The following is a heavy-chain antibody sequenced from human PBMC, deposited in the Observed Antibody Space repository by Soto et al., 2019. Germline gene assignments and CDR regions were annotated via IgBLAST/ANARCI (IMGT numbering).Heavy chain of an antibody. CDR2: ISAYNGNT. CDR1: GYTFTSYG. CDR3: ARDPAVVAVAGTQDY. J-gene: IGHJ4*02. V-gene: IGHV1-18*01. D-gene: IGHD6-19*01. Sequence: GASVKVSCKASGYTFTSYGISWVRQAPGQGLEWMGWISAYNGNTNYAQKLQGRVTMTTDTSTSTAYMELRSLRSDDTAVYYCARDPAVVAVAGTQDYWGQGTLVTVSS.